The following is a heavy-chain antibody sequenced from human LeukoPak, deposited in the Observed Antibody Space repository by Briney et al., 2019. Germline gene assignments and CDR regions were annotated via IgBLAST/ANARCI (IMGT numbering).Heavy chain of an antibody. CDR2: ISYDGSNK. Sequence: GRSLRLSCAASGFTFSSYAMHWVRQAPGKGLEWVAVISYDGSNKYYADSVKGRFTISRDNSKNTLYLQMNSLRAEDTAVYYCARGRGFVGYSEYYYYGMDVWGQGTTVTVSS. D-gene: IGHD4-11*01. J-gene: IGHJ6*02. CDR1: GFTFSSYA. CDR3: ARGRGFVGYSEYYYYGMDV. V-gene: IGHV3-30-3*01.